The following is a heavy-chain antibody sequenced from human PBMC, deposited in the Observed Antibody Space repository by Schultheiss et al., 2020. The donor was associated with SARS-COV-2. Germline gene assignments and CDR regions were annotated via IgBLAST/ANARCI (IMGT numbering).Heavy chain of an antibody. CDR1: GFTFSSYA. V-gene: IGHV3-23*01. D-gene: IGHD3-16*02. CDR2: ISGSGDST. CDR3: AKEGIVGNFDY. J-gene: IGHJ4*02. Sequence: GESLKISCAASGFTFSSYAMTWVRQAPGKGLEWVSTISGSGDSTYYADSVKGRLTISRDNSKNTLYLQMNSLRAEDTAVYYCAKEGIVGNFDYWGQGTLVTVSS.